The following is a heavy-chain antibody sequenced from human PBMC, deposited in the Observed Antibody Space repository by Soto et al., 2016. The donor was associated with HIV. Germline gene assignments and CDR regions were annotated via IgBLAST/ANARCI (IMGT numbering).Heavy chain of an antibody. Sequence: QVQLVQSGGEVKKPGASVKVSCKASGYIFTDYGISWMRQAPGQGPEWMGRISPHNGNTNYGQKFQGRVAMTEDTSTDSASMELTSLRSEDTAVYYCATGLTVWGQGTLVTVSS. CDR2: ISPHNGNT. J-gene: IGHJ3*01. D-gene: IGHD3-16*01. CDR1: GYIFTDYG. V-gene: IGHV1-18*01. CDR3: ATGLTV.